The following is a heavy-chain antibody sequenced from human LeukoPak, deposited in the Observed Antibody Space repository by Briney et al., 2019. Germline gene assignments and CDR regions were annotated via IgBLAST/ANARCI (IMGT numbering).Heavy chain of an antibody. J-gene: IGHJ6*03. CDR3: ARVRYSSSPDYYYCYMDV. D-gene: IGHD6-6*01. CDR1: GDSISTYY. Sequence: PSETLSLTCTVSGDSISTYYWSWIRQPPGKGLEWIDYIYYRVTSDYNPSLKSRVTMSVDMSTRQISLKLSSVTAADTAVYYCARVRYSSSPDYYYCYMDVWGKGTTVTVSS. V-gene: IGHV4-59*12. CDR2: IYYRVTS.